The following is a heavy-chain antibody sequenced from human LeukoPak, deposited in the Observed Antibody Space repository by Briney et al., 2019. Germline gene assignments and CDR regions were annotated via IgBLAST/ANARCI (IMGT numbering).Heavy chain of an antibody. CDR3: ARVVCSGGSCYSSDAFDI. CDR2: ISSSSSYI. J-gene: IGHJ3*02. D-gene: IGHD2-15*01. Sequence: GGSLRLSCAASGFTFSSYAMNWVRQAPGKGLEWVSSISSSSSYIYYADSVKGRFTISRDNAKNSLYLQMNSLRAEDTAVYYCARVVCSGGSCYSSDAFDIWGQGTMVTVSS. V-gene: IGHV3-21*01. CDR1: GFTFSSYA.